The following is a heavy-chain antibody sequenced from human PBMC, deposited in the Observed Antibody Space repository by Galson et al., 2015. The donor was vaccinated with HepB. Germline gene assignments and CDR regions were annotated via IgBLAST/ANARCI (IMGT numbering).Heavy chain of an antibody. Sequence: SLRLSCAASGFTFSSYGMHWVRQAPGKGLEWVAVISYDGSNKYYADSVKGRFTISRDNSKNTLYLQMNSLRAEDTAVYYCARGYSSGWTIDYWGQGTLVTVSS. D-gene: IGHD6-19*01. J-gene: IGHJ4*02. V-gene: IGHV3-30*03. CDR2: ISYDGSNK. CDR1: GFTFSSYG. CDR3: ARGYSSGWTIDY.